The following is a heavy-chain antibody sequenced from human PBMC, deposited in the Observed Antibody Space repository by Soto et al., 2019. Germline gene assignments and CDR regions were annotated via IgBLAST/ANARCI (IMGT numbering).Heavy chain of an antibody. J-gene: IGHJ6*02. V-gene: IGHV5-10-1*01. CDR1: GYSFTSYW. D-gene: IGHD3-10*01. Sequence: PGESLKISCKGSGYSFTSYWISWVRQMPEKGLEWMGRIDPSDSYTNYSPSFQGHVTISADKSISTAYLQWSSLKASDTAMYYCARPGSGSYSGNYYYYGMGVWGQETTVTVSS. CDR2: IDPSDSYT. CDR3: ARPGSGSYSGNYYYYGMGV.